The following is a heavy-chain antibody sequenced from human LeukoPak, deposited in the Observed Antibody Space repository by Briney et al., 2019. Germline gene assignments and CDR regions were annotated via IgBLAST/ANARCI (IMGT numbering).Heavy chain of an antibody. D-gene: IGHD6-13*01. CDR3: ARSRSWSDY. CDR2: ISYDGSNK. V-gene: IGHV3-30*04. Sequence: PGRSLRLSCAASGFTFSSYAMHWVRQAPGKGLEWVAVISYDGSNKYYADSVKGRFTISRDNSKNTLYLQMNSLRAEDTAVYYCARSRSWSDYWGQGTLVTVS. J-gene: IGHJ4*02. CDR1: GFTFSSYA.